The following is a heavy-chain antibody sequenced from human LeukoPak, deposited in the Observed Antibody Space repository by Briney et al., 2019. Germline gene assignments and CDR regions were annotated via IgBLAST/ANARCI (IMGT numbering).Heavy chain of an antibody. V-gene: IGHV4-61*02. J-gene: IGHJ4*02. D-gene: IGHD3-10*01. CDR3: ASGYYGSGSPALDY. CDR1: GGSITSGNYY. CDR2: IFARGSA. Sequence: SETLSLTCTVSGGSITSGNYYWSWIRQPAGKGLEWIGRIFARGSANYNPSLKSRLTISVDTSKNQFSLKLSSVTAADTAVYYCASGYYGSGSPALDYWGQGTLVTVSS.